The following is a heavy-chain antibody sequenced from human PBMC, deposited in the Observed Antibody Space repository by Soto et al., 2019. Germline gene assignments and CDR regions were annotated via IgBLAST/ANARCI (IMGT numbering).Heavy chain of an antibody. CDR1: GFTFSSYS. CDR2: ISSSSSYI. D-gene: IGHD6-19*01. V-gene: IGHV3-21*01. CDR3: ARCSGCHWYYYYYGMDV. J-gene: IGHJ6*02. Sequence: GGSLSLSCAASGFTFSSYSMNWVRQAPGKGLEWVSSISSSSSYIYYADSVKGRFTISRDNAKNSLYLQMNSLRAEDTAVYYCARCSGCHWYYYYYGMDVWGQGTTVTVSS.